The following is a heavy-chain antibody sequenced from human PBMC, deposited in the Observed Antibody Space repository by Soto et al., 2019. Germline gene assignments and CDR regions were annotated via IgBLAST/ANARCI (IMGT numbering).Heavy chain of an antibody. CDR1: GFTVSSNY. CDR2: IYSGGST. CDR3: ARAITMVRGVPSSASDYYYYYGMDV. J-gene: IGHJ6*02. V-gene: IGHV3-53*01. D-gene: IGHD3-10*01. Sequence: EVQLVESGGGLIQPGGFLRLSCAASGFTVSSNYMSWVRQTPGKGLEWVSVIYSGGSTYYADSVKGRFTISRDNSKNTLYLQMNSLRAEDTAVYYCARAITMVRGVPSSASDYYYYYGMDVWGQGTTVTVSS.